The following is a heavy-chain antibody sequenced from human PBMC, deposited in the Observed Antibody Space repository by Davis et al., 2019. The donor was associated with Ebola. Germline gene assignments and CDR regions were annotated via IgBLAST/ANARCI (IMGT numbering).Heavy chain of an antibody. Sequence: PGGSLRLSCAASGFTFDGYAMHWVRQAPGKGLEWVSGISWNSGSIGYADSVKGRFTISRDNAKNSLYLQMNSLRAEDTALYYCAKDFFGVVSGPSDYWGQGTLVTVSS. CDR3: AKDFFGVVSGPSDY. CDR2: ISWNSGSI. D-gene: IGHD3-3*01. V-gene: IGHV3-9*01. J-gene: IGHJ4*02. CDR1: GFTFDGYA.